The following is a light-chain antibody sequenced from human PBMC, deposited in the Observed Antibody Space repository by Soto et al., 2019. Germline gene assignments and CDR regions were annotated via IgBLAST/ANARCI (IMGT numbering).Light chain of an antibody. Sequence: QLVLTQSPSASASLGDSVKLTCTLSSGHSSYAIAWHQQQPEKGPRYLMKLNSDGSHSTGDVFPDRFSGSSSGAERYLTISSHQSEDEDYYYCQTWGTGIQVFGGGTKLTVL. CDR1: SGHSSYA. CDR3: QTWGTGIQV. V-gene: IGLV4-69*01. CDR2: LNSDGSH. J-gene: IGLJ2*01.